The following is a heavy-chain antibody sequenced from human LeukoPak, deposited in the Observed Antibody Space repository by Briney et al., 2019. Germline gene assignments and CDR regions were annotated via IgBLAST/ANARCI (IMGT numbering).Heavy chain of an antibody. CDR2: ISYDGSNK. CDR1: GFTFSSYG. CDR3: ARQAVAGILRYFDY. V-gene: IGHV3-30*03. Sequence: PGGSLRLSCAASGFTFSSYGMHWVRQAPGKGLEWVAVISYDGSNKYYADSVKGRFTISRDNAKNSLYLQMNSLRAEDTAVYYCARQAVAGILRYFDYWGQGTLVTVSS. D-gene: IGHD6-19*01. J-gene: IGHJ4*02.